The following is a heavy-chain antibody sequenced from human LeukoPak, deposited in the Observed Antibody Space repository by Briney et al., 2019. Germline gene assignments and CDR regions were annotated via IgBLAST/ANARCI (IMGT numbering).Heavy chain of an antibody. J-gene: IGHJ4*02. CDR2: IYHSGST. CDR3: ASSWRWETPNFDY. CDR1: GGSISSGGYY. D-gene: IGHD1-26*01. Sequence: SQTLSLTCTVSGGSISSGGYYWSWIRQPPGKGLEWIGYIYHSGSTYYNPSLKSRVTISVDRSKNQFSLKLSSVTAADTAVYYCASSWRWETPNFDYWGQGTLVTVSS. V-gene: IGHV4-30-2*01.